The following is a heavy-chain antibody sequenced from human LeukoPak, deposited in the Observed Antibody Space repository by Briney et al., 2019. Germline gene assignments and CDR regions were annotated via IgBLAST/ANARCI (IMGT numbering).Heavy chain of an antibody. CDR1: GLAFSAYK. J-gene: IGHJ4*02. Sequence: GGSLRLSCAASGLAFSAYKMHWVRQAPRKGLVWVSRISTDGHTTDYADFVQGRFTASRDNTKNTWSLEMNGLRAEDTAVYYCVVGGSPGYWGQGTLVTVSS. V-gene: IGHV3-74*01. D-gene: IGHD2-15*01. CDR2: ISTDGHTT. CDR3: VVGGSPGY.